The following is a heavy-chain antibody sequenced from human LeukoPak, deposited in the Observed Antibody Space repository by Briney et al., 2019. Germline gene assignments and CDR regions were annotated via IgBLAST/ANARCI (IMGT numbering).Heavy chain of an antibody. Sequence: ASVKVPCKASGYTFTGYYMHWVRQAPGQGLEWMGWINPNSGGTNYAQKFQGRVTMTRDTSISTAYMELSRLRSDDTAVYYCAREYVDFWSGYYRRNWFDPWGQGTLVTLSS. V-gene: IGHV1-2*02. CDR2: INPNSGGT. CDR3: AREYVDFWSGYYRRNWFDP. CDR1: GYTFTGYY. D-gene: IGHD3-3*01. J-gene: IGHJ5*02.